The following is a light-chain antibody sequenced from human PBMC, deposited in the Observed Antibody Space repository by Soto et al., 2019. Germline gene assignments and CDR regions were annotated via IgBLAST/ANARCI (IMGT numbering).Light chain of an antibody. V-gene: IGKV3-20*01. CDR1: QSVSSSY. Sequence: EIVLTQSPGTLSLSPGERATLSCRASQSVSSSYLAWYQQKPGQAPRLLIYGASSRATGIPDRFSGSGSGTDFTRTISTLEPEDFALYYCQQYGSSPGFGGGTRVEIK. CDR3: QQYGSSPG. J-gene: IGKJ4*01. CDR2: GAS.